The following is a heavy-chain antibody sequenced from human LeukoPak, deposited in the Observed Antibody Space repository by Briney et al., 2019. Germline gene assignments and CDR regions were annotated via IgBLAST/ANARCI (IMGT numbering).Heavy chain of an antibody. V-gene: IGHV3-33*01. Sequence: AGGSLRLSCAASGFTFSSYGMHWIRQAPGKGLEWVAVIWYDGSNKYYADSVKGRFTISRDNSKNTLYLQMNSLRAEDTAVYYCARDVSGMDVWGKGTAVTVSS. CDR3: ARDVSGMDV. CDR2: IWYDGSNK. J-gene: IGHJ6*04. CDR1: GFTFSSYG. D-gene: IGHD5/OR15-5a*01.